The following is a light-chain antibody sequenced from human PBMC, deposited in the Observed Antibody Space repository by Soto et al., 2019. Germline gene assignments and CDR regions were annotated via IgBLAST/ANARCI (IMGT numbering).Light chain of an antibody. J-gene: IGKJ1*01. V-gene: IGKV3-20*01. Sequence: EIVLTQSPGTLSLSPGERATLSCGASQSVTSNYLAWYQQKPGQAPRLLIFGASIRVKGIPDRFIGSGSGTDFTLTISRMETEDFAVYYCQHYVTSLTTFGQGTKVDIK. CDR3: QHYVTSLTT. CDR2: GAS. CDR1: QSVTSNY.